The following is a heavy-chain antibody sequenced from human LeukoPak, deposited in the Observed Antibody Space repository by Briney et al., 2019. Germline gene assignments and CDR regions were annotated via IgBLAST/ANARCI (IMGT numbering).Heavy chain of an antibody. Sequence: PSETLSLTCTVSGGSISSSSYYWGWIRQPPGKGLEWIGSVYYSGSSYYNPSPKSRVTISADTSKNQFSLKLNSVTAADTAVYFCARPGNSGTYDYWGQGTLVTVSS. CDR2: VYYSGSS. J-gene: IGHJ4*02. V-gene: IGHV4-39*01. CDR1: GGSISSSSYY. D-gene: IGHD1-26*01. CDR3: ARPGNSGTYDY.